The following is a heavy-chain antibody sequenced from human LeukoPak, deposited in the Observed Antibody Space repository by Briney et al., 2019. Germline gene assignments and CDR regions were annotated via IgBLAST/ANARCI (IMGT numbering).Heavy chain of an antibody. CDR2: IYYSGST. CDR1: GGSINSYY. V-gene: IGHV4-59*01. CDR3: ARLGDYGSSDY. D-gene: IGHD4-17*01. J-gene: IGHJ4*02. Sequence: PSETLSLTCTVSGGSINSYYWSWVRQPPGKGLEWIGYIYYSGSTSYNPSLKSRLTISVDTSKNQFSLRLSSVTAADTAVYYCARLGDYGSSDYWGQGTLVTVSS.